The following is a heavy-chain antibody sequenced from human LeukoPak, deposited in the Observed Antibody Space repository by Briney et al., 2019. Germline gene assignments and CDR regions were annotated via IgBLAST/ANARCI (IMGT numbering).Heavy chain of an antibody. V-gene: IGHV4-39*07. CDR3: ARAKVEMATRFDY. Sequence: SETLSLTCTVSGGSISSSSYYWGWIRQPPGKGLEWIGSIYYSGSTYYNPSLKSRVTISVDTSKNQFSLKLSSVTAADTAVYYCARAKVEMATRFDYGGQGTLVTVSS. J-gene: IGHJ4*02. D-gene: IGHD5-24*01. CDR1: GGSISSSSYY. CDR2: IYYSGST.